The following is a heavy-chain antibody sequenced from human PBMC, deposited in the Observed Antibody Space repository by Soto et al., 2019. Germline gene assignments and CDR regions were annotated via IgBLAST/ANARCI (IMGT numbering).Heavy chain of an antibody. V-gene: IGHV4-59*01. D-gene: IGHD6-19*01. J-gene: IGHJ4*02. CDR3: AGAVAGTGVEDS. CDR1: GGSISSYY. CDR2: IYYSGST. Sequence: QVQLQESGPGLVKPSETLSLTCTVSGGSISSYYWSWIRQPPGKGLEWIGYIYYSGSTNYNPSLKSRVTIAVDTSKNQFSLKLSSVTAADTAVYYCAGAVAGTGVEDSWGQGTLVTVSS.